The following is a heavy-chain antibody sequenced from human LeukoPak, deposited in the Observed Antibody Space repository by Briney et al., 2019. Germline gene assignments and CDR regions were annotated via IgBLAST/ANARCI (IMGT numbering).Heavy chain of an antibody. CDR3: ARPYSSYDSSGYYYGY. Sequence: ASVKVSCKASGYTFTGYYMHWVRQAPGQGLEWMGWINPNSGGTNYAQKFQGRVTMTRDTSISTAYMELSRLRSDDTAVYYCARPYSSYDSSGYYYGYWGQGTLVTVSS. CDR2: INPNSGGT. D-gene: IGHD3-22*01. V-gene: IGHV1-2*02. J-gene: IGHJ4*02. CDR1: GYTFTGYY.